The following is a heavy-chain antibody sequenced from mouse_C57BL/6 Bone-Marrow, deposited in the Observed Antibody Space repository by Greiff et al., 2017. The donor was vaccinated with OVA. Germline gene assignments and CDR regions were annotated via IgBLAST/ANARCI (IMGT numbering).Heavy chain of an antibody. CDR3: ARRGLRRKAWFAY. J-gene: IGHJ3*01. CDR2: IYPRSGNT. CDR1: GYTFTSYG. D-gene: IGHD2-2*01. V-gene: IGHV1-81*01. Sequence: VQGVESGAELARPGASVKLSCKASGYTFTSYGISWVKQRTGQGLEWIGEIYPRSGNTYYNEKFKGKATLTADKSSSTAYMELRSLTSEDSAVYFCARRGLRRKAWFAYWGQGTLVTVSA.